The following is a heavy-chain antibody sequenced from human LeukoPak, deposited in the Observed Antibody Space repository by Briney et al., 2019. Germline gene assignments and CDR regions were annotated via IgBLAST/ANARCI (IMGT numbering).Heavy chain of an antibody. D-gene: IGHD6-13*01. J-gene: IGHJ4*02. CDR1: GFTFSDHY. CDR2: ITSGGSTI. V-gene: IGHV3-11*01. CDR3: CTSPSFGSSWYQFNY. Sequence: PGGTLRLSCAASGFTFSDHYMSWIRQAPGKGLEWVSYITSGGSTIYYADSVKGRFTISRDNSKNTLYLQMNSLRAEDTAVYYCCTSPSFGSSWYQFNYWGQGALVIVSS.